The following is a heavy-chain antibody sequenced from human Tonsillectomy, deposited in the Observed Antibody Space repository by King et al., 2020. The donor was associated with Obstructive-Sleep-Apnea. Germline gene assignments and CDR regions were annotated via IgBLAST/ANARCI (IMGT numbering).Heavy chain of an antibody. CDR1: GFTFNGYG. V-gene: IGHV3-23*04. CDR3: AKDRGWGVVYYFYGMDV. J-gene: IGHJ6*02. D-gene: IGHD3-10*01. CDR2: ISGRGGDT. Sequence: VQLVESGGGLVQPGGSLRLSCAASGFTFNGYGMSWVRQTPGKGLEWGSYISGRGGDTYYADSVKGRVTISRDNSKNTLYLQIKSLRAEDTAVYFCAKDRGWGVVYYFYGMDVWGQGTTVTVSS.